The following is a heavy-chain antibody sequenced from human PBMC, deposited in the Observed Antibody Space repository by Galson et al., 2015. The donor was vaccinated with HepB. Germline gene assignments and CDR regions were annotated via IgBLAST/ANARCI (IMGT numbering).Heavy chain of an antibody. V-gene: IGHV3-53*01. D-gene: IGHD5-24*01. Sequence: SLRLSCAASGFTVSSNYMSWVRQAPGKGLEWVSVIYSGGSTYYADSVKGRFTISRDNSKNTLYLQMNSLRAEDTAVYYCAREWAWRDGYNSRYYYGMDVWGQGTTVTVSS. CDR2: IYSGGST. CDR3: AREWAWRDGYNSRYYYGMDV. J-gene: IGHJ6*02. CDR1: GFTVSSNY.